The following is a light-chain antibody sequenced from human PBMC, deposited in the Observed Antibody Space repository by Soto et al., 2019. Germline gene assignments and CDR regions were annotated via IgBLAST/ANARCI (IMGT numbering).Light chain of an antibody. V-gene: IGLV2-14*03. J-gene: IGLJ1*01. CDR1: SSDVGDSNY. Sequence: QSALTQPASVSGSPGQSITISCTGTSSDVGDSNYVSWYQHHPGKAPKVIIYDVSNRPSGVSNRFSGSKSGNTASLAISGLQAEDEDDYYCTSYTSSSTPLYVFGTGTKLTVL. CDR3: TSYTSSSTPLYV. CDR2: DVS.